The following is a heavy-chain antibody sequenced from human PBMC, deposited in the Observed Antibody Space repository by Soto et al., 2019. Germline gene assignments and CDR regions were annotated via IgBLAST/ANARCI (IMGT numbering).Heavy chain of an antibody. CDR3: ARKKGELPWYDAFDI. CDR1: GGSITSGGFY. J-gene: IGHJ3*02. D-gene: IGHD3-16*01. CDR2: VRYGGST. Sequence: SETLSLTCTVSGGSITSGGFYWSWIRQHPGDGLEWIGYVRYGGSTYYNPSLKSRLTISLDTSKNQFSLSLGSVTAADTAVYYCARKKGELPWYDAFDIWGHGTMVTVSS. V-gene: IGHV4-31*03.